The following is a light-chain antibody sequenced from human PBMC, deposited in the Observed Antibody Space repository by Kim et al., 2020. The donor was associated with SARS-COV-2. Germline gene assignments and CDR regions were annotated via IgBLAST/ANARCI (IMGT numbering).Light chain of an antibody. CDR1: QSVSSN. Sequence: EIVMTQSPATLSVSPGERATLSCRASQSVSSNLAWYQQKPGQAPRLLIYGASTRATGIPDRFSGSGSGTDFTLTISRLEPEDFAVYYCQQYGSSPRYSFGQGTKLEI. J-gene: IGKJ2*03. CDR3: QQYGSSPRYS. CDR2: GAS. V-gene: IGKV3-20*01.